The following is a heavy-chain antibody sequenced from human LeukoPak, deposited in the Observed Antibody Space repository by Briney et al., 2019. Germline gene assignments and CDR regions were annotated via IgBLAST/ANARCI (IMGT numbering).Heavy chain of an antibody. J-gene: IGHJ3*02. Sequence: GGSLRLSCAASGFTFSSYAMTWVRQAPGKGLEWVSSISGSGDRTYYADSVKGRCTISRDNSKNTVYLQMNSLRAEDTAVYYCAKDRSYGAFEIWGQGTMVTVSS. CDR1: GFTFSSYA. D-gene: IGHD3-10*01. CDR3: AKDRSYGAFEI. V-gene: IGHV3-23*01. CDR2: ISGSGDRT.